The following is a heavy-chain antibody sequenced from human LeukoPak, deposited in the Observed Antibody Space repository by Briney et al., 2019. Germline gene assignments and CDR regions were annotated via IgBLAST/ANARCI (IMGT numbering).Heavy chain of an antibody. CDR1: GYTFTTYG. CDR3: ARGGSSWSFDY. Sequence: ASVKVSCKASGYTFTTYGISWVRQAPGQGLEWMGWISAHNGNTNYARRLQGRVTMTTDTSTSTAYMELRSLRSDDTAVYYCARGGSSWSFDYWGQGTLVTVSS. V-gene: IGHV1-18*01. J-gene: IGHJ4*02. D-gene: IGHD6-13*01. CDR2: ISAHNGNT.